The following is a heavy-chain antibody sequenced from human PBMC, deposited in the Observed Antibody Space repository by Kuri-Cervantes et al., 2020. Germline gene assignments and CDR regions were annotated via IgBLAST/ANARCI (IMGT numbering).Heavy chain of an antibody. CDR1: GFTFSSYW. CDR3: ARGARYYYMDV. CDR2: IKQDGTEK. V-gene: IGHV3-7*03. J-gene: IGHJ6*03. Sequence: LSLTCAASGFTFSSYWVNWVRQAPGKGLEWVANIKQDGTEKYYVDSVKGRFTISRDNAKSSLYLQMNSLRAEDTAVYYCARGARYYYMDVWGKGTTVTVSS.